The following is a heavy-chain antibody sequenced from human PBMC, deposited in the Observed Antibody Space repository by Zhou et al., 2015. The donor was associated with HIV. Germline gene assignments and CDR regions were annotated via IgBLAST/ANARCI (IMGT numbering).Heavy chain of an antibody. V-gene: IGHV1-69*02. CDR3: ARGSGWPYNWFDP. Sequence: QVQLVQSGAEVKKPGSSVKVSCKASGGTFSSYTISWVRQAPGQGLEWMGRIIPILGIANYAQKFQGRVTITADKSTSTAYMELSSLRSEDTAVYYCARGSGWPYNWFDPWGQGTLVTVSS. CDR2: IIPILGIA. J-gene: IGHJ5*02. D-gene: IGHD6-19*01. CDR1: GGTFSSYT.